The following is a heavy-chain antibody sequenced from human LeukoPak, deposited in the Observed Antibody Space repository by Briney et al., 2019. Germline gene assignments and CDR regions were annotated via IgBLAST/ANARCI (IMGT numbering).Heavy chain of an antibody. CDR3: AKASVRSQWLVQADYTFDY. CDR2: ISVSGGDT. CDR1: GFTFSDYY. Sequence: GGSLRLSCAASGFTFSDYYMSWVRQAPGKGPEWVSAISVSGGDTYYAASVKGRFTISRDNSKNTLYLQMNSLRAEDTAVYYCAKASVRSQWLVQADYTFDYWGQGTLVTVSS. V-gene: IGHV3-23*01. D-gene: IGHD6-19*01. J-gene: IGHJ4*02.